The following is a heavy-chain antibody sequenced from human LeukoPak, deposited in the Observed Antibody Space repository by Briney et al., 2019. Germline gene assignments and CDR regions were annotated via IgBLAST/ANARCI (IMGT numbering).Heavy chain of an antibody. J-gene: IGHJ4*02. V-gene: IGHV3-74*01. CDR1: GFTFSNHW. CDR3: ARRGAAGTYYFDY. D-gene: IGHD6-13*01. CDR2: INSDGTST. Sequence: PGGSLRLSCAASGFTFSNHWLHWVRQAPGKGLVWVSRINSDGTSTIYADSVKGRFTISRDNAKSTVYLQMNSLRAEDTAVYYCARRGAAGTYYFDYWGQGTLVTVSS.